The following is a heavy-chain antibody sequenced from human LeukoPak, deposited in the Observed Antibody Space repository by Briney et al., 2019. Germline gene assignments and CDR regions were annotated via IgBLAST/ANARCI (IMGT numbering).Heavy chain of an antibody. V-gene: IGHV1-18*01. CDR3: ARGAQGVVVVPAALDWLDP. CDR2: ISAYSGNT. Sequence: ASVKVSCKASGYTFTSYGISWVRQAPGQGLEWMGWISAYSGNTNYAQKLQGRVTMTTDTSASTAYMELSSLRSEDTAVYYCARGAQGVVVVPAALDWLDPWGQGTLVTVSS. CDR1: GYTFTSYG. J-gene: IGHJ5*02. D-gene: IGHD2-2*01.